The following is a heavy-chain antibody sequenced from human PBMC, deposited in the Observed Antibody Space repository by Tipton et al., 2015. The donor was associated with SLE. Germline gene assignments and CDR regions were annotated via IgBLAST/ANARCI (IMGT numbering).Heavy chain of an antibody. CDR2: IYYSGST. D-gene: IGHD4-17*01. Sequence: TLSLTCTVSGGSISSYYWGWIRQPPGKGLEWIGSIYYSGSTYYNPSLKSRVTISVDTSKNQFSLKLSSVTAADTAVYYCARKPRYGDLVNAFDIWGQGTMVTVSS. V-gene: IGHV4-39*07. J-gene: IGHJ3*02. CDR1: GGSISSYY. CDR3: ARKPRYGDLVNAFDI.